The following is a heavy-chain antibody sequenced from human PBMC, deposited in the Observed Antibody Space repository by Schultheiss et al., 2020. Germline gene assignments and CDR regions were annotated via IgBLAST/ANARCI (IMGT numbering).Heavy chain of an antibody. CDR3: ARGGYCTNGVCSDAFDI. CDR2: ISSSGSTI. J-gene: IGHJ3*02. CDR1: GFTFSSYE. Sequence: GESLKISCAASGFTFSSYEMNWVRQAPGKGLEWVSYISSSGSTIYYADSVKGRFTISRDNAKNSLYLQMNSLRAEDTAVYYCARGGYCTNGVCSDAFDIWGQGTMVT. V-gene: IGHV3-48*03. D-gene: IGHD2-8*01.